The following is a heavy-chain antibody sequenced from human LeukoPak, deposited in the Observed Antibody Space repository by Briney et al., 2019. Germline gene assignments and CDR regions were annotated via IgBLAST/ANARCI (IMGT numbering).Heavy chain of an antibody. J-gene: IGHJ5*02. CDR1: GFTFSSYG. Sequence: GGSLRLSCAASGFTFSSYGMHWVRQAPGKGLEWVAAISYDGSNKYHADSVKGRFTISRDNSKNTLYLQMNSLRAEDTAVYYCAKSSSSSQWDWFDPWGQGTLVTVSS. D-gene: IGHD6-6*01. CDR3: AKSSSSSQWDWFDP. V-gene: IGHV3-30*18. CDR2: ISYDGSNK.